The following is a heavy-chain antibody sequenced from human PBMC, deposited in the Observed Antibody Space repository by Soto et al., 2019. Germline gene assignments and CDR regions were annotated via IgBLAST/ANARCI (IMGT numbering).Heavy chain of an antibody. V-gene: IGHV1-69*13. CDR2: IIPIFGTA. Sequence: ASVKVSCKASGGTFSSYAISWVRQAPGQGLEWMGGIIPIFGTANYAQKFQGRVTITADESTSTAYMELSSLRSEDTAVYYCASRPNTRYYGSGSSRANFDYWGQGTLVTVSS. CDR1: GGTFSSYA. CDR3: ASRPNTRYYGSGSSRANFDY. D-gene: IGHD3-10*01. J-gene: IGHJ4*02.